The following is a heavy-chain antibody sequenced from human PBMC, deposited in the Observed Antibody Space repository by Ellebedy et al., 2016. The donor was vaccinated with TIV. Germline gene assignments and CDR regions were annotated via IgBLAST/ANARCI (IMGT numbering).Heavy chain of an antibody. Sequence: LRLSCTVSGGSISSGDHYWNWIRQPPGKGLEWIGYIYYSGSTYYNPSLESRVSISLDMSKKQISLMLSSVTAADTAVYYCARENGSYRSFDYWGQGTLVTVSS. D-gene: IGHD1-26*01. CDR2: IYYSGST. CDR1: GGSISSGDHY. V-gene: IGHV4-30-4*08. J-gene: IGHJ4*02. CDR3: ARENGSYRSFDY.